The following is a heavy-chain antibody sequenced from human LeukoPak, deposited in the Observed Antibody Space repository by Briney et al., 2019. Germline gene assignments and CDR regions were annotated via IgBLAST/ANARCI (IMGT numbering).Heavy chain of an antibody. V-gene: IGHV4-31*03. CDR3: ARAPGDGDYFDY. Sequence: SATLSLTCTVSGGSISSGGYYWSWIRQHPGKGLEWIGYIYYSGSTYYNPSLKSRVTISVDTSKNQFSLKLSSVTAADTAVYYCARAPGDGDYFDYWGQGTLVTVSS. CDR2: IYYSGST. J-gene: IGHJ4*02. CDR1: GGSISSGGYY. D-gene: IGHD3-16*01.